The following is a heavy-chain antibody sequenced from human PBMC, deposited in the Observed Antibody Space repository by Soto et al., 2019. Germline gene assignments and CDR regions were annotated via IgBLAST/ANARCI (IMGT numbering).Heavy chain of an antibody. Sequence: QITLKESGPPLVKPTQTLTLTCTFSGFSLSTSGVGVGWIRQPPGKALEWLALIYWDDDKRYSPSLKSRLTIXXDTSKNQVVLTMTNMDPVDTATYYCARGYSYTTFGWGQGTLVTVSS. D-gene: IGHD5-18*01. CDR1: GFSLSTSGVG. CDR2: IYWDDDK. CDR3: ARGYSYTTFG. J-gene: IGHJ4*02. V-gene: IGHV2-5*02.